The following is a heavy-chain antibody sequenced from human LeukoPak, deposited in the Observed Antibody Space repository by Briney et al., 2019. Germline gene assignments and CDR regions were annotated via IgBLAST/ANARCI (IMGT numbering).Heavy chain of an antibody. Sequence: GGSLRLSCAASGFTFSSYSMNWVRQAPGKGLEWVSSISSSSSYIYYADSVKGRFTISGDNAKNSLYLQMNSLRAEDTAVYYCAREPRQIAAAKISWFDPWGQGTLVTVSS. J-gene: IGHJ5*02. D-gene: IGHD6-13*01. CDR3: AREPRQIAAAKISWFDP. CDR2: ISSSSSYI. V-gene: IGHV3-21*01. CDR1: GFTFSSYS.